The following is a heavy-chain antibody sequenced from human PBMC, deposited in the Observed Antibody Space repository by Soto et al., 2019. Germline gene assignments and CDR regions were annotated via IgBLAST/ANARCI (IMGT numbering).Heavy chain of an antibody. D-gene: IGHD3-3*01. J-gene: IGHJ4*02. CDR1: GYTFTSYA. CDR2: INAGNGNT. V-gene: IGHV1-3*01. Sequence: QVQLVQSGAEVKKPGASVKVSCKASGYTFTSYAMHWVRQAAGQRLEWMGWINAGNGNTKYSQKFQGRVTITRDTSASTAYMELSSLRSEDTAVYYCARADFWSGYSCFDYWGQGTLVTVSS. CDR3: ARADFWSGYSCFDY.